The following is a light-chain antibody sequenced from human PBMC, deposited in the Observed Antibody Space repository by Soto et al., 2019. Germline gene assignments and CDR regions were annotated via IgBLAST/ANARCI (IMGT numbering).Light chain of an antibody. V-gene: IGKV3-15*01. CDR2: GAS. Sequence: EIVMTQSPATLSVPPGERATLPCRASQSVGSNLAWYQQKPGQAPRLLIYGASTRATGIPARFSGSGSGTEFTLTISSLQSEDFAIYFCQQYNNWPPDRTFGQGTKVEIK. CDR3: QQYNNWPPDRT. CDR1: QSVGSN. J-gene: IGKJ1*01.